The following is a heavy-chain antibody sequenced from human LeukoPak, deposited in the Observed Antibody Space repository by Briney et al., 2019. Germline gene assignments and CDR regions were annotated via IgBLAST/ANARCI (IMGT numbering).Heavy chain of an antibody. Sequence: GASVKVSCKASGYTFTSYYMHWVRQAPGQGLEWMGIINPSGGSTSYAQKFQGRVTMTRDMSTSTVYMELSSLRSEDTAVYYCARGFSYSSGWHSSYYYYMDVWGKGTTVTVSS. V-gene: IGHV1-46*01. CDR3: ARGFSYSSGWHSSYYYYMDV. D-gene: IGHD6-19*01. CDR1: GYTFTSYY. J-gene: IGHJ6*03. CDR2: INPSGGST.